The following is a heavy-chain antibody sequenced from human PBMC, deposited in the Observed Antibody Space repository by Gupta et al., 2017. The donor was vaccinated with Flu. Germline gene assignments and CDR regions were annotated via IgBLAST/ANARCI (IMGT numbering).Heavy chain of an antibody. V-gene: IGHV3-23*01. J-gene: IGHJ5*02. CDR3: AKDWYDYGDYGNWFDP. D-gene: IGHD4-17*01. CDR1: A. CDR2: ISGSGGST. Sequence: ARSWVRQAPGKGLEWVSAISGSGGSTYYADSVKGRFTISRDNSKNTLYLQMNSLRAEDTAVYYCAKDWYDYGDYGNWFDPWGQGTLVTVSS.